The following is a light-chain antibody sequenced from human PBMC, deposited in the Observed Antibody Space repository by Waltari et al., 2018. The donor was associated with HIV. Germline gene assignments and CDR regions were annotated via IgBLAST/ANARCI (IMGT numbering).Light chain of an antibody. V-gene: IGLV3-1*01. CDR1: NLADKY. CDR2: EDT. Sequence: SYELTQPPSVSVSPGQTASIACSGENLADKYASWYQQKPGKSPVLVIYEDTKRPSGIPERISGSNSGNTATLTISGTQTMDEADYFCQAWDSNSGFFGTGTKLTVL. J-gene: IGLJ1*01. CDR3: QAWDSNSGF.